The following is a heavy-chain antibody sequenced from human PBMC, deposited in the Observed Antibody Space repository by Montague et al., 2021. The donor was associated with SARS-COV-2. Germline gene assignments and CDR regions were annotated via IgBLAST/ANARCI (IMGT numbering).Heavy chain of an antibody. Sequence: SLRLSCAASGFTFGDYTMNWVRQAPGKGLEWLSYIHSNGRIFYGDSVKGRFSVSRDDAKNSLHLQMTSLSAEDRALYFCVRDENWAFDVWGQETMVTVSS. CDR2: IHSNGRI. CDR1: GFTFGDYT. D-gene: IGHD1-1*01. CDR3: VRDENWAFDV. J-gene: IGHJ3*01. V-gene: IGHV3-69-1*01.